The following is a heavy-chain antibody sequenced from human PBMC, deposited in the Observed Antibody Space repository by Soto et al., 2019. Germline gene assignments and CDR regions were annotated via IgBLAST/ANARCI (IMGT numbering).Heavy chain of an antibody. CDR2: ISGSGGST. CDR3: AKSHYYDSSGYYFRGYFDY. D-gene: IGHD3-22*01. V-gene: IGHV3-23*01. Sequence: GSLRLSCAASGFTFSSYAMSWVRQAPGKGLEWVSAISGSGGSTYYADSVKGRFTISRDNSKNTLYLQMNSLRAEDTAVYYCAKSHYYDSSGYYFRGYFDYWGQGTLVTVSS. CDR1: GFTFSSYA. J-gene: IGHJ4*02.